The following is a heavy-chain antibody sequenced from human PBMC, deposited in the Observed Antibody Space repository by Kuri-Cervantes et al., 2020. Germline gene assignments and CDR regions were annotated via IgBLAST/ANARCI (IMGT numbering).Heavy chain of an antibody. CDR3: SWGTYYYGSGTYGA. V-gene: IGHV3-30*02. CDR2: IRYDGSNK. D-gene: IGHD3-10*01. CDR1: GLTFSSYG. J-gene: IGHJ5*02. Sequence: GESLKISCAASGLTFSSYGMHWVRQAPGKGLEWVAFIRYDGSNKYYADSVKGRFTISRDNSKNTLYLQMNSLKAEDTAVYYCSWGTYYYGSGTYGAWGLGTLVTVSS.